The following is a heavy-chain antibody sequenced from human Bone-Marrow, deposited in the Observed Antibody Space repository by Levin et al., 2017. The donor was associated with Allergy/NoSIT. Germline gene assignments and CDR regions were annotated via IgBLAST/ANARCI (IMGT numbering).Heavy chain of an antibody. CDR2: VSGNGVSI. CDR3: AKDLRQGYSYGAYYFDY. J-gene: IGHJ4*02. Sequence: GESLKISCAASGFILSSYTMSWVRQAPGKGLEWVSGVSGNGVSIYYADSVKGRFTISRDNPKNTLYLQMNGLRAEDTAVYYCAKDLRQGYSYGAYYFDYWGQGTLVTVSS. D-gene: IGHD5-18*01. V-gene: IGHV3-23*01. CDR1: GFILSSYT.